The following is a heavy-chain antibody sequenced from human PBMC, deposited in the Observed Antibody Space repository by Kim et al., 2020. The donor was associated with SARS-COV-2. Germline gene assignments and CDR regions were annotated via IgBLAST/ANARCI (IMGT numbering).Heavy chain of an antibody. CDR3: ARGHAAVGGF. D-gene: IGHD6-13*01. J-gene: IGHJ4*02. V-gene: IGHV3-48*02. Sequence: SAIYYADSVKGRFTISRDNAKNSLYLQMISLRDEDTAVYYCARGHAAVGGFWGQGTLVTVSS. CDR2: SAI.